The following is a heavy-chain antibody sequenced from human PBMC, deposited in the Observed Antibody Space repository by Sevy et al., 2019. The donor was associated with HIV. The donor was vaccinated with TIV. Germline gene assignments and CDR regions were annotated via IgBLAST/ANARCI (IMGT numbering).Heavy chain of an antibody. V-gene: IGHV3-11*01. CDR3: ARDLASGSFFSLYFDY. J-gene: IGHJ4*02. D-gene: IGHD3-10*01. Sequence: GGSLRLSCAASGLNVSDYFMSWIRQAPGKRPEWVSYISSSGTIIYYADSVKGRFTISRDKAKNSPYLQMNSLRAEDTAIYYCARDLASGSFFSLYFDYWGQGTLVTVSS. CDR2: ISSSGTII. CDR1: GLNVSDYF.